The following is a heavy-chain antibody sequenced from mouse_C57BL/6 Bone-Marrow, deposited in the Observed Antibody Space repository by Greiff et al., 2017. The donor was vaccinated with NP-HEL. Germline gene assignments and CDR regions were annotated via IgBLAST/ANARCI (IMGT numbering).Heavy chain of an antibody. Sequence: DVQLQESGAELVRPGASVKLSCTASGFNIKDDYMHWVKQRPEQGLEWIGWIDPENGDTEYASKFQGKATITADTSSNTAYLQLSSLTSEDTAVYYCTNWGGLDYWGQGTTLTVSS. V-gene: IGHV14-4*01. CDR2: IDPENGDT. CDR1: GFNIKDDY. CDR3: TNWGGLDY. D-gene: IGHD4-1*01. J-gene: IGHJ2*01.